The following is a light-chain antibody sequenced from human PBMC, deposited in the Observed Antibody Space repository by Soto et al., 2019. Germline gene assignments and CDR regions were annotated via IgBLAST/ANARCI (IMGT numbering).Light chain of an antibody. CDR1: NIGSKS. V-gene: IGLV3-21*04. J-gene: IGLJ2*01. CDR2: YDS. Sequence: SYELTQPPSVSVAPGKTARITCGGNNIGSKSVHWYQQKPGQAPVLVIYYDSDRPSGIPERFSGYNSGNTATLTISRVEAGDEADYYCQVWDSISDHVVFGGRTKLTVL. CDR3: QVWDSISDHVV.